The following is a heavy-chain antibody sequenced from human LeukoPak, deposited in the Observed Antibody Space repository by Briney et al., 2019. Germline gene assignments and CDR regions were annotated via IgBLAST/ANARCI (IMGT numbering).Heavy chain of an antibody. CDR3: ARDGSKSCSGGSCYLNWFDP. Sequence: PGGSLRLSCGASGFSFSDYWMTWFRQAPGKGLEWVANINQDGSEEYYVASVKGRFTISRDNAKNSLYLQMTSLRAEDTAVYYCARDGSKSCSGGSCYLNWFDPWGQGTLVTVSS. D-gene: IGHD2-15*01. CDR1: GFSFSDYW. V-gene: IGHV3-7*01. CDR2: INQDGSEE. J-gene: IGHJ5*02.